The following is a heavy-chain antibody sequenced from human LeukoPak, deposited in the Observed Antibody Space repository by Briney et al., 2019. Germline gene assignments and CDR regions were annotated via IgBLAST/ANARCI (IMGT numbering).Heavy chain of an antibody. CDR1: GGSISSYY. D-gene: IGHD1-26*01. CDR2: IYYSGGT. Sequence: TSETLSLTCTVSGGSISSYYWSWIRQPPGKGLEWIGYIYYSGGTNYNPSLKSRVTISVDTSKNQFSLKLSSVTAADAAVYYCARAAPYDWYFDLWGRGTLVTVSS. V-gene: IGHV4-59*01. CDR3: ARAAPYDWYFDL. J-gene: IGHJ2*01.